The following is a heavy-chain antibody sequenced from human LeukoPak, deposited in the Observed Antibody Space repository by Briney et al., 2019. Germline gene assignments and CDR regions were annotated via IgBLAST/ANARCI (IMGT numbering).Heavy chain of an antibody. Sequence: PGGSLRLSCAASGFTFDDYAMHWVRQAPGKGLEWASGISWNSGSIGYADSVKGRFTISRDNAKNSLYLQMNSLRAEDTALYYCAEGSNYDSRDPFDYWGQGTLVTVSS. V-gene: IGHV3-9*01. CDR1: GFTFDDYA. D-gene: IGHD4-11*01. CDR2: ISWNSGSI. CDR3: AEGSNYDSRDPFDY. J-gene: IGHJ4*02.